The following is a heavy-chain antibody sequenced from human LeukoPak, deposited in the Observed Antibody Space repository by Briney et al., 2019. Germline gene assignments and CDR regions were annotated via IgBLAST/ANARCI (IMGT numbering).Heavy chain of an antibody. CDR3: ARSYCSSTSCLTYDY. J-gene: IGHJ4*02. D-gene: IGHD2-2*01. Sequence: GSLRLSCAASGFTFSSYSMNWVRQAPGKGLEWVSSISSSSSYIYYADSVKGRFTISRDNAKNSLYLQMNSLGAEDTAVYYCARSYCSSTSCLTYDYWGQGTLVTVSS. CDR2: ISSSSSYI. V-gene: IGHV3-21*01. CDR1: GFTFSSYS.